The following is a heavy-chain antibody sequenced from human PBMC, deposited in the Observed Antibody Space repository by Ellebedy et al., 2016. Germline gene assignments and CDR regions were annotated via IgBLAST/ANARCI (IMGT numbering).Heavy chain of an antibody. J-gene: IGHJ4*02. D-gene: IGHD3-10*01. V-gene: IGHV3-11*01. CDR1: GFTFSDYA. CDR3: GRARYSGSGNYCHY. Sequence: GGSLRLXXVASGFTFSDYAMNWVRQAPGKGLEWISYMSSVVTTKHYADSVKGRFTISRDNAENSLYLQMNSLRAEDTAIYYCGRARYSGSGNYCHYWGQGTLVTVPS. CDR2: MSSVVTTK.